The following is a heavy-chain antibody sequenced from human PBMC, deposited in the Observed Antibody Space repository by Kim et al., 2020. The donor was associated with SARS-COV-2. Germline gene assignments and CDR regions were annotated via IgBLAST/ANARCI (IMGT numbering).Heavy chain of an antibody. D-gene: IGHD3-3*01. CDR3: ARTRLDRDFDY. Sequence: TNYHPSLKSRAAMSVETSKNQFSRKLSSVTAADTAVYYCARTRLDRDFDYWGQGTLVTVSS. V-gene: IGHV4-39*01. J-gene: IGHJ4*02. CDR2: T.